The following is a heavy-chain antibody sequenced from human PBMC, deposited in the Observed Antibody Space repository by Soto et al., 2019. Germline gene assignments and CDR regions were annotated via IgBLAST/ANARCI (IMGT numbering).Heavy chain of an antibody. CDR2: INPSGGST. J-gene: IGHJ6*02. Sequence: QVQLVQSGAEVKKPGASVKVSCKASGDTFSSYYLHWVRQAPGQGLEWMGIINPSGGSTSYSQKFQGSVTMTRDTSTSTVYMELSSLRSEDTAVYYCARDEDGMDVWGQGTTVTVSS. CDR1: GDTFSSYY. D-gene: IGHD2-15*01. CDR3: ARDEDGMDV. V-gene: IGHV1-46*01.